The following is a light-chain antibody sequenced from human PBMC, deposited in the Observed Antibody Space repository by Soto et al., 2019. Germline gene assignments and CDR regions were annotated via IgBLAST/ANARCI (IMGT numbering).Light chain of an antibody. V-gene: IGLV1-44*01. CDR2: NNN. Sequence: QSVLTQPPSASGTPGQRVTISCSGSSSNIGRNTVNWYQQLPGTAPKVLMYNNNQRPSGVPDRFSGSKSGTSASLAISGLQSEDEADYYCAAWDDSLNGHVFGTGTPLTVL. J-gene: IGLJ1*01. CDR3: AAWDDSLNGHV. CDR1: SSNIGRNT.